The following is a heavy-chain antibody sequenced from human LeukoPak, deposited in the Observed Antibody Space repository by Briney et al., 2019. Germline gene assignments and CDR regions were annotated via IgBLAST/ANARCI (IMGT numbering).Heavy chain of an antibody. V-gene: IGHV4-39*07. Sequence: ASETLSLTCTVSGGSISSSSYYWGWIRQPPGKGLEWIGSIYHSGSTYYNPSLKSRVTISVDTSKNQFSLKLSSVTAADTAVYYCAREKGLGYCSSTSCQRTPRGDWFDPWGQGTLVTVSS. CDR3: AREKGLGYCSSTSCQRTPRGDWFDP. CDR2: IYHSGST. CDR1: GGSISSSSYY. D-gene: IGHD2-2*01. J-gene: IGHJ5*02.